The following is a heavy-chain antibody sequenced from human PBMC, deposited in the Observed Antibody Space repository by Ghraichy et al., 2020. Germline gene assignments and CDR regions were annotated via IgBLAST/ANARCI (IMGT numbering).Heavy chain of an antibody. CDR3: ARGGYSYGSLRYYYYMDV. CDR1: GGSFSGYF. Sequence: SETLSLTCAVYGGSFSGYFWSWIRRPPGKGLEWIGEINHSGSTNYNPSLKSRVTMSVDTSKNQFSLKLNSVTAADSAVYYCARGGYSYGSLRYYYYMDVWGKGTTVTVSS. V-gene: IGHV4-34*01. D-gene: IGHD5-18*01. J-gene: IGHJ6*03. CDR2: INHSGST.